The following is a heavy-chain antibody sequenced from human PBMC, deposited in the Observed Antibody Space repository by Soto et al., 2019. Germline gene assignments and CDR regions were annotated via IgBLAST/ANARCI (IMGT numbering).Heavy chain of an antibody. V-gene: IGHV3-9*01. CDR1: GFTFSLYP. Sequence: EVQLVESGGGLVQPGQSLRLSCAASGFTFSLYPMHWVRQAPGKGLEWVSGITWNSVLIGYADSVKGRITISRDNGKNSLYLQLDSLRPEDTALYYCARRVRTSWSFEHWGQGTLVTVSS. CDR2: ITWNSVLI. D-gene: IGHD6-13*01. J-gene: IGHJ4*02. CDR3: ARRVRTSWSFEH.